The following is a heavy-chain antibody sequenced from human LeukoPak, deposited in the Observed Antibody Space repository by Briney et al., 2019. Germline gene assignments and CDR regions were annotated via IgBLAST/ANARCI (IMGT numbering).Heavy chain of an antibody. CDR1: GYTFTSYY. CDR2: INPTGGST. D-gene: IGHD3-10*01. Sequence: ASVKVSCKASGYTFTSYYMHWVRQAPGQGLEWMGLINPTGGSTGYAQKFQGRVTMTRDMPTSTVYMELSSLRSEDTAVYYCARDNEGVRGAFDYWGQGTLVTVSS. J-gene: IGHJ4*02. CDR3: ARDNEGVRGAFDY. V-gene: IGHV1-46*01.